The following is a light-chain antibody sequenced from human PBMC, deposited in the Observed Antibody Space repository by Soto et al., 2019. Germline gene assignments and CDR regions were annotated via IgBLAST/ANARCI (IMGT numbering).Light chain of an antibody. Sequence: QSALTQPPSASGTPGQRVTISCSGSSSNIGRNTVDWYQHLPGTAPKLLIYSNDQRPSGVPGRFSGSKSGTSASLAISGLQSEDEADYYCAAWDDSLNGLVFGTGTKVTVL. CDR2: SND. CDR3: AAWDDSLNGLV. CDR1: SSNIGRNT. J-gene: IGLJ1*01. V-gene: IGLV1-44*01.